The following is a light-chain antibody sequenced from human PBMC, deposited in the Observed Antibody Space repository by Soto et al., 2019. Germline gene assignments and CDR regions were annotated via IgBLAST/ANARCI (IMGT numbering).Light chain of an antibody. Sequence: DIQLTQSPSFLSASVGDRVTITCRASQGIISYLAWYQQKPGKAPKLLMYDASTLQSGVPSRFSGSGSGTEFTLTISSLQPEDFATYYGQQLNSYPRTFGQGTKVEIK. CDR2: DAS. CDR3: QQLNSYPRT. J-gene: IGKJ1*01. CDR1: QGIISY. V-gene: IGKV1-9*01.